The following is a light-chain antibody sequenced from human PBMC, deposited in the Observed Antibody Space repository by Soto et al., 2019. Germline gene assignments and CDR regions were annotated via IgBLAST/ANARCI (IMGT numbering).Light chain of an antibody. CDR1: QSVNIY. Sequence: EIVLTQSPATLSLSPGERATLSCWASQSVNIYLAWYQQKPGQAPRLLISDAANRATGIPARFSGSGSGTDFTLTISSLEPEDFAVYYCQQRSSWPITFGQGTRLEIK. J-gene: IGKJ5*01. V-gene: IGKV3-11*01. CDR3: QQRSSWPIT. CDR2: DAA.